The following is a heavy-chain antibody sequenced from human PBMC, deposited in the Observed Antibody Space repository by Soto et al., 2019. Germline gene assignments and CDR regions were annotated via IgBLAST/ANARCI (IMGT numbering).Heavy chain of an antibody. J-gene: IGHJ6*02. Sequence: PGEPLKISCKGSGYSFTSYWIGWVRQMPGKGLEWMGIIYPGDSDTRYSPSFQGQVTISADKSISTAYLQWSSLKASDTAMYYCARQGSVERWLADVWGQGTTVTVSS. CDR3: ARQGSVERWLADV. D-gene: IGHD2-15*01. V-gene: IGHV5-51*01. CDR2: IYPGDSDT. CDR1: GYSFTSYW.